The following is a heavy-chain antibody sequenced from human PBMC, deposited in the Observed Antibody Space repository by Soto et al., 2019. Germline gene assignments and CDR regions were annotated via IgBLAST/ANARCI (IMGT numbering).Heavy chain of an antibody. CDR1: AWSFSGYY. D-gene: IGHD2-2*01. CDR2: INHSGST. V-gene: IGHV4-34*01. Sequence: RSLPCAVYAWSFSGYYWSWIRQPPGKGLEWIGEINHSGSTNYNPSLKSRVTISVDTSKNQFSLKLSSVTAADTAVYYCARVDCSSTSCYGGNWFDPRG. CDR3: ARVDCSSTSCYGGNWFDP. J-gene: IGHJ5*02.